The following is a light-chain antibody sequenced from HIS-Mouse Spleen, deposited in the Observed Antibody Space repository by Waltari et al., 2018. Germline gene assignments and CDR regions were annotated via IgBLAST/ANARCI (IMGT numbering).Light chain of an antibody. CDR2: RNN. Sequence: QSVLPQPPSASGTPGQRVTISCAESSSNIGINFVSWYQQLPGTAPKLLIYRNNQRPSGVPDRFSGSKSGTSASLAISGLRSEDEADYYCAAWDDSLSGPVFGGGTKLTVL. CDR3: AAWDDSLSGPV. CDR1: SSNIGINF. V-gene: IGLV1-47*01. J-gene: IGLJ3*02.